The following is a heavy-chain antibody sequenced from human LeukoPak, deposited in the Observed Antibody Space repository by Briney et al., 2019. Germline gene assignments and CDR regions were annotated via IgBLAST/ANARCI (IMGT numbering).Heavy chain of an antibody. CDR1: GYTFTGYY. D-gene: IGHD1-26*01. J-gene: IGHJ3*02. CDR2: IIPMFGTA. CDR3: AREISMVGTTSAFDI. V-gene: IGHV1-69*06. Sequence: EASVKVSCKASGYTFTGYYMHWVRQAPGQGLEWMGGIIPMFGTANYAQNFQGRVTITADKSTSTGYMELSSLRSEDTALYYCAREISMVGTTSAFDIWGQGTMVTVSS.